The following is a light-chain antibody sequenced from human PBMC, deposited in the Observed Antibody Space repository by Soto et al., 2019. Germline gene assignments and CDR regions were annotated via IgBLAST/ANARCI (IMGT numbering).Light chain of an antibody. CDR1: SSSIGGNS. Sequence: QSVLTQPPSASAAPGQRVTISCSGSSSSIGGNSVSWYQQLPGTAPKLLIYDDDKRPSGIPDRFSGSKSGTSATLGITGFQTGDEADYYCGSWDSSLSAYVFGTGTKVTVL. J-gene: IGLJ1*01. V-gene: IGLV1-51*01. CDR2: DDD. CDR3: GSWDSSLSAYV.